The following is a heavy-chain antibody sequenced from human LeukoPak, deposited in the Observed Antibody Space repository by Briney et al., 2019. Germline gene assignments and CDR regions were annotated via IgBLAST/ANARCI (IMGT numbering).Heavy chain of an antibody. D-gene: IGHD3-22*01. CDR3: ARQYFDSTGYQTFDY. CDR1: GYTFTGYY. CDR2: TNPNSGDT. Sequence: ASVKVSCKTSGYTFTGYYMHWVRQAPGQGLEWMGWTNPNSGDTNYAQKFQDWVTMTRDTSISTAYMELSRLRSDDTAVYCCARQYFDSTGYQTFDYWGQGTLVTVSS. V-gene: IGHV1-2*04. J-gene: IGHJ4*02.